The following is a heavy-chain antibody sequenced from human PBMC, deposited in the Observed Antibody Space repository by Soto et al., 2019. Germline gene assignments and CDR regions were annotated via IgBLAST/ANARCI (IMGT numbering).Heavy chain of an antibody. Sequence: EVQLVESGGGLVQPGGSLRLSCAASGFTFSSHWMHWVRQAPGKGLVWVSRISPDGSSVSYGDSVKGRFTISRDNAQNRLYLHMNRLRPEDTAVYYCARDPPGIGIEYWGQGTLVTVSS. CDR2: ISPDGSSV. D-gene: IGHD1-1*01. V-gene: IGHV3-74*01. CDR3: ARDPPGIGIEY. J-gene: IGHJ4*02. CDR1: GFTFSSHW.